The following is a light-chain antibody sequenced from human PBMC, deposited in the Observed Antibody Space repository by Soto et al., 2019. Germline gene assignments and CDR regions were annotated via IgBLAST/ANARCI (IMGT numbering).Light chain of an antibody. CDR2: GAS. Sequence: DIQMTQSPSSLSASVGDRVTITCRASQSISNYLNWYQQKPGKAPKLLIYGASNLQSGVPSRFSGSGAGTDFTLTISSLQPEDFATFYCQQSYSSPPTFGGGTKVEIK. CDR1: QSISNY. CDR3: QQSYSSPPT. V-gene: IGKV1-39*01. J-gene: IGKJ4*01.